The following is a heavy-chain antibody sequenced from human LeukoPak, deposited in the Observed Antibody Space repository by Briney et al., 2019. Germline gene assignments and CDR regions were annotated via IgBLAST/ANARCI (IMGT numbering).Heavy chain of an antibody. CDR3: ARRAGDYSHPYDY. V-gene: IGHV3-30*02. D-gene: IGHD3-22*01. CDR1: GFTFSSDG. J-gene: IGHJ4*02. CDR2: MRYDGSNR. Sequence: PGGSLRLACAASGFTFSSDGMHSVRQAPGKGLGWVAFMRYDGSNRNYADSVKGRFTISRDNSKNPLYLQMNSLRAEDTAVDYCARRAGDYSHPYDYWGQGTLVTVSS.